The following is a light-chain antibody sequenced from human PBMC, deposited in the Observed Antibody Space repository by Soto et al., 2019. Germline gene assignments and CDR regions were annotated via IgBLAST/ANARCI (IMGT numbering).Light chain of an antibody. CDR1: QSISDL. V-gene: IGKV1-5*01. Sequence: DIQMTQSPSTLSASVGDRVTITCRASQSISDLLAWYQQKPGKAPNLLFYDASNLESGVPSRFSGSGSGTEFTLTISSLQPDDFATYYCQQYTSYSPWTFGQGTKVEIK. CDR3: QQYTSYSPWT. CDR2: DAS. J-gene: IGKJ1*01.